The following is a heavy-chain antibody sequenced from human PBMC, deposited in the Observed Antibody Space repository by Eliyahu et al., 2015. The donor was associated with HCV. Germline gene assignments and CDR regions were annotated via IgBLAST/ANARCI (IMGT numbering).Heavy chain of an antibody. CDR1: XXSVSNGGXY. Sequence: QVQLQESGPGLVKPSETLFLTCTVSXXSVSNGGXYWXWIRQPPGKGLEWIGFIYYSGSTSFNPSLKSRVTISVDTSQNQFSLELASVTAADTAVYYCARVTGRNPHFDYWGQGALVTVSS. CDR3: ARVTGRNPHFDY. J-gene: IGHJ4*02. V-gene: IGHV4-61*08. D-gene: IGHD1-14*01. CDR2: IYYSGST.